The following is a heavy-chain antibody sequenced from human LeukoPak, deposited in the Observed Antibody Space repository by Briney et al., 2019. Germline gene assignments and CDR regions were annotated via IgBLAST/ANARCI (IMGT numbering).Heavy chain of an antibody. D-gene: IGHD5-18*01. V-gene: IGHV4-39*07. CDR1: GGSISSSSYY. Sequence: PSETLSLTCTVSGGSISSSSYYWGWIRQPPGKGLEWIGSIYYSGSTYYNPSLKSRVTISVDTSKNQFSLKLSSVTAADTAVYYCARGYSYGAFLDYWGQGTLVTVSS. CDR2: IYYSGST. CDR3: ARGYSYGAFLDY. J-gene: IGHJ4*02.